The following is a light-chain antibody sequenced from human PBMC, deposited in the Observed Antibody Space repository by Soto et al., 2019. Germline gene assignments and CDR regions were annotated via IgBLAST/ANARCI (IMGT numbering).Light chain of an antibody. CDR2: AAS. V-gene: IGKV3-20*01. Sequence: EIVWTQSPGTISLSPGDIATLSCRASQSVTSSYLAWYQQKPGQAPRLLIYAASSRATGIPDRVRCRECGKAFTLPISRVAREDVAGNFWQRDGYLTTFGGGTKVDIK. CDR1: QSVTSSY. J-gene: IGKJ4*01. CDR3: QRDGYLTT.